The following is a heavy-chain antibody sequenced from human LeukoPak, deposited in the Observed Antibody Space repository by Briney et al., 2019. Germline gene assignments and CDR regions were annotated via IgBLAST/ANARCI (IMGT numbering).Heavy chain of an antibody. CDR1: GFTFSSYG. D-gene: IGHD6-13*01. J-gene: IGHJ4*02. V-gene: IGHV3-21*01. CDR3: ARDGSYSSSWYFDY. Sequence: GGSLRLSCAASGFTFSSYGMSWVRQAPGKGLEWVSSISSSSSYIYYADSVKGRFTISRDNAKNSLYLQMNSLRAEDTAVYYCARDGSYSSSWYFDYWGQGTLVTVSS. CDR2: ISSSSSYI.